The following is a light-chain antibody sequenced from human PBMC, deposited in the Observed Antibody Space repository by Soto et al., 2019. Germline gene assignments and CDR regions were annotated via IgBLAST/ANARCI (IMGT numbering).Light chain of an antibody. CDR3: HQCSNYPIA. CDR1: QGIHTS. J-gene: IGKJ5*01. CDR2: DAS. V-gene: IGKV3D-11*01. Sequence: LTQSPATLSSYIGDRAILTCRASQGIHTSLAWYQQKPGNAPMLLIYDASNRDAGVPARFSGSGSGTDFTLTLSSLQPEAFAVYYCHQCSNYPIAFGQGTRPAN.